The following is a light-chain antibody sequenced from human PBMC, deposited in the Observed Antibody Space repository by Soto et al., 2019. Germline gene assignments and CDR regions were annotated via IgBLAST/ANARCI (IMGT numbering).Light chain of an antibody. V-gene: IGKV1-33*01. CDR2: DAS. CDR3: QQFDNLPIT. Sequence: DIQMTQSPSSLSASVGDRVTITCQASQDISNYLNWYQQKPGKAPELLIYDASNLETGVPSRFSGSGSGTDFTFTISSLQPEDIATYCCQQFDNLPITFGQGTRLEIK. J-gene: IGKJ5*01. CDR1: QDISNY.